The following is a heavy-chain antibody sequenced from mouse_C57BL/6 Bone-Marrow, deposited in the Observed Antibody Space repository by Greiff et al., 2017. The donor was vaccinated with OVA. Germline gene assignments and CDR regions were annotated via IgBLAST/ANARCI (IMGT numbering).Heavy chain of an antibody. Sequence: VQLQQSGAELVRPGASVKLSCKASGYTFTDYSINWVKQRPGQGLEWIARIYTGSGYTYYNEKLKGKATLTAEKSSSPPYMQLSSLTSEDSDVYFWESYHDEALAWFDDWGKGTLVTVSA. CDR2: IYTGSGYT. CDR3: ESYHDEALAWFDD. CDR1: GYTFTDYS. V-gene: IGHV1-76*01. J-gene: IGHJ3*01. D-gene: IGHD2-12*01.